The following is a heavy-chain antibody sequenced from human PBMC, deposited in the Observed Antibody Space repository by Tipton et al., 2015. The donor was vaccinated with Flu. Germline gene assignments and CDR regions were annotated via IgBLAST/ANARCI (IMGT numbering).Heavy chain of an antibody. CDR3: ARGVAGAFDI. V-gene: IGHV3-53*05. CDR2: LYSDGRT. D-gene: IGHD6-19*01. J-gene: IGHJ3*02. CDR1: GLIVRSEY. Sequence: TLSLTCAASGLIVRSEYMSWVRQAPGKGLEWVSVLYSDGRTYYADSVKGRFTISRDNFKNTLHFQMDSLRPEDTATYYCARGVAGAFDIWGQGTMVTVSS.